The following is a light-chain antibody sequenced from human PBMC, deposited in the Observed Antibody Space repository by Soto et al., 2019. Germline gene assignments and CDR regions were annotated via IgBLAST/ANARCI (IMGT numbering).Light chain of an antibody. CDR2: GNS. Sequence: QSVLTQPPSVSGAPGQRVTISCTGSSSNIGAGYDVHWYQQLPGTAPKLLIYGNSNRPSGVPDRFSGSKSGTSASLAITGLQEEDEADYYYQSYDSSLSGYVFGTGTKLTVL. J-gene: IGLJ1*01. CDR1: SSNIGAGYD. CDR3: QSYDSSLSGYV. V-gene: IGLV1-40*01.